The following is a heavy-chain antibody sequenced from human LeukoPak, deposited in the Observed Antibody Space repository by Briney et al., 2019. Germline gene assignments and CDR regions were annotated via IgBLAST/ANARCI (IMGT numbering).Heavy chain of an antibody. D-gene: IGHD5-12*01. Sequence: SETLSLTCTVSGGSIDNYYWSWIRQPPGKGLEWIGYIYYSGSTNYNPSLKSRVTISVDTSKNQFSLKLSSVTAADTAVYYCARRDSGYDVGWFDPWGQGTLVTVSS. J-gene: IGHJ5*02. V-gene: IGHV4-59*08. CDR3: ARRDSGYDVGWFDP. CDR2: IYYSGST. CDR1: GGSIDNYY.